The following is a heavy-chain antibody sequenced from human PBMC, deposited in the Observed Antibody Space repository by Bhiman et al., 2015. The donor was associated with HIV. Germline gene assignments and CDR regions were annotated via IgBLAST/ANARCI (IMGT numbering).Heavy chain of an antibody. Sequence: QVQLVESGGGVVQPGRSLRLSCAASGFTFSSYGMHWVRQAPGKGLEWVAVISYDGSNKYYADSVKGRFTISRDNSKNTLYLQMNSLRAEDTAVYYCAKDQAVGAPTLDYWGQGTLVTVSS. CDR2: ISYDGSNK. V-gene: IGHV3-30*18. CDR1: GFTFSSYG. J-gene: IGHJ4*02. CDR3: AKDQAVGAPTLDY. D-gene: IGHD1-26*01.